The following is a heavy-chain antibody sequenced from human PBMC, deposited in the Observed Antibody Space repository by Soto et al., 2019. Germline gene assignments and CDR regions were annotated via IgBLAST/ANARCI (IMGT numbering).Heavy chain of an antibody. D-gene: IGHD3-10*01. CDR2: INPKFGDT. CDR1: GYTFTAYH. V-gene: IGHV1-2*02. J-gene: IGHJ6*02. Sequence: QGRLVQSGAEVKEPGDSVRVSCEASGYTFTAYHIHWVRQAPGQGLEWMGWINPKFGDTGYAQDFQGRVSMTSDMDISTVYMELSRRTSDDTAIYYCARNMDYYYGRGSGNGHGVWGQGTTVTVFS. CDR3: ARNMDYYYGRGSGNGHGV.